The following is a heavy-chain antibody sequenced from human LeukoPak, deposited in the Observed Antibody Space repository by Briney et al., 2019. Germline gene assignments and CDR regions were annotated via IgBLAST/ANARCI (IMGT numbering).Heavy chain of an antibody. CDR2: ISTTSTYI. D-gene: IGHD3-22*01. CDR1: GFIFSNYA. J-gene: IGHJ4*02. Sequence: GGSLRLSCAASGFIFSNYAMNWVRQAPGKGLEWGSSISTTSTYIFYADSVKGRFTISRDNAKNSLFLQMNSLRAEDTAVYYCTKTRMYNYDSRDFDYWGQGTLVTVSS. V-gene: IGHV3-21*01. CDR3: TKTRMYNYDSRDFDY.